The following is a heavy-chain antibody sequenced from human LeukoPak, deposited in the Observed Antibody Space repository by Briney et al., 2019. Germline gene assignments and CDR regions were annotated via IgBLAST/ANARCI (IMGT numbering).Heavy chain of an antibody. Sequence: GGSLRLSCAASGFPFSDYYMGWIRQAPGKGLEWVSYISSGGVDLWYGDSVKGRFTTSRDNARNSLYLRMDSLRGDDTAVYYCAREQLREYGNIDYCGQGTLVTVSS. D-gene: IGHD1-1*01. CDR1: GFPFSDYY. J-gene: IGHJ4*02. CDR2: ISSGGVDL. V-gene: IGHV3-11*01. CDR3: AREQLREYGNIDY.